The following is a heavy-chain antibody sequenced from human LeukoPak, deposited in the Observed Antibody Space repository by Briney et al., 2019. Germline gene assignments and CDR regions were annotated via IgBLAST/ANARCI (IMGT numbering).Heavy chain of an antibody. CDR1: GFTFSSYG. CDR3: AKDPYYYDSSGFDY. D-gene: IGHD3-22*01. Sequence: GGSLRLSCAASGFTFSSYGMHWVRQAPGKGLEWVAFIRYDGSNKYYAESVKGRFTISRDNSKNTLYLQMSSLRAEDTAVYYCAKDPYYYDSSGFDYWGQGTLVTVSS. J-gene: IGHJ4*02. V-gene: IGHV3-30*02. CDR2: IRYDGSNK.